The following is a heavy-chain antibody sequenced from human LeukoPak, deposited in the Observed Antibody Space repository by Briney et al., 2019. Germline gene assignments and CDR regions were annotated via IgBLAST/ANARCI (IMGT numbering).Heavy chain of an antibody. D-gene: IGHD6-13*01. V-gene: IGHV4-59*01. J-gene: IGHJ4*02. CDR2: IYYSGST. CDR1: GGSLSSYY. Sequence: SETLSLTCTVSGGSLSSYYWSWIRQPPGKGLEWIGYIYYSGSTNYNLSLKSRVTISVDTSKNQFSLKLSSVTAADTAVYYCARKIGGSSWNFDYWGQGTLVTVSS. CDR3: ARKIGGSSWNFDY.